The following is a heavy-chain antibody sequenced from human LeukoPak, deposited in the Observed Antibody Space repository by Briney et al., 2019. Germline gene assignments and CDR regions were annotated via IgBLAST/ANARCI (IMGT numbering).Heavy chain of an antibody. D-gene: IGHD3-9*01. CDR2: TSSSSSYI. J-gene: IGHJ4*02. V-gene: IGHV3-21*01. CDR3: ARADTSDILTGYSDY. CDR1: GFTFTAYT. Sequence: GGSLRLSCAASGFTFTAYTINWVRQAPGKGLEWVSSTSSSSSYIYYADSVKGRFTISRDNAKKSLYLQMNRLRAEDTAVYFCARADTSDILTGYSDYWGQGTLVTVSS.